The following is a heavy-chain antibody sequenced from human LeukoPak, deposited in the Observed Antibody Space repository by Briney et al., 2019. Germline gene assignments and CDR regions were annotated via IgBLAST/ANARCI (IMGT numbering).Heavy chain of an antibody. CDR3: ARADYYRRPFYN. CDR1: GFTFSSYW. D-gene: IGHD3-10*01. V-gene: IGHV3-7*04. Sequence: PGGSLCLSCAASGFTFSSYWLTWLRQAPGQGLEWGANIKKDGSTSYLVDSVKGRFTISRDNSKNTLYLQMNSLRPACTPVYYCARADYYRRPFYNWG. CDR2: IKKDGSTS. J-gene: IGHJ4*01.